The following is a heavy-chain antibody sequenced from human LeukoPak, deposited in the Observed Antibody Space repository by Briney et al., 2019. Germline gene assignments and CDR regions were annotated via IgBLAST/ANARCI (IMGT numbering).Heavy chain of an antibody. CDR3: ASALNSRSSSC. CDR2: FNPESGGT. CDR1: GYRFTDYY. D-gene: IGHD6-13*01. J-gene: IGHJ4*02. Sequence: GASVKVSCKASGYRFTDYYMHWVRQAPGQGLEWMGWFNPESGGTNYAQKLQGRVTMTTDTTISTAYMELTRLRSDDTAVYYCASALNSRSSSCWGQGTRVTVSS. V-gene: IGHV1-2*02.